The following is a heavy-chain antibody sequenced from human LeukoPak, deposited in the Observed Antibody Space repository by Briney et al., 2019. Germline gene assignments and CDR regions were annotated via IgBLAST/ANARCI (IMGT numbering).Heavy chain of an antibody. V-gene: IGHV3-7*01. CDR1: GITLSNYA. J-gene: IGHJ3*01. D-gene: IGHD3-22*01. CDR2: IKEDGSEE. CDR3: ARDWLAGNPYHAFDL. Sequence: GGSLRLSCAVSGITLSNYAMTWVRQAPGKGLECVANIKEDGSEEYYVDSVKGRFSISRDNAKNSLHLQMNSLRAEDTAVYYCARDWLAGNPYHAFDLWGKGTMVTVSS.